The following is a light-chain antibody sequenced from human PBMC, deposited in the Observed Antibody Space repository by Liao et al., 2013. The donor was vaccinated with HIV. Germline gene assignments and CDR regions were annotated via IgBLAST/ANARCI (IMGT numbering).Light chain of an antibody. CDR3: QAWDSSTGV. J-gene: IGLJ1*01. Sequence: SFELIQPPSVSVSPGQTVTITCSGERLGDKYVSWYQQKPGQSPVMVIYLDNKRPSGIPERFSGSNSENTATLTISGAQAIDEGDYYCQAWDSSTGVFGTGTKVTVL. CDR1: RLGDKY. V-gene: IGLV3-1*01. CDR2: LDN.